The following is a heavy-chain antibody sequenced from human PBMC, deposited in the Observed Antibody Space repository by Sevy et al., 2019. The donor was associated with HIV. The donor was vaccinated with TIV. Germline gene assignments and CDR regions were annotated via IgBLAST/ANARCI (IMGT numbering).Heavy chain of an antibody. CDR1: GYTFTSYD. Sequence: ASVKVSCKASGYTFTSYDINWVRQATGQGLEWMGWMNPNSGNTGYAQKFQGRVTMTRNTSISTANMELSSLRSEDTAVYYWAGGSYYYDSSGYYPSRYYGMDVWGQGTTVTVSS. CDR2: MNPNSGNT. D-gene: IGHD3-22*01. V-gene: IGHV1-8*01. CDR3: AGGSYYYDSSGYYPSRYYGMDV. J-gene: IGHJ6*02.